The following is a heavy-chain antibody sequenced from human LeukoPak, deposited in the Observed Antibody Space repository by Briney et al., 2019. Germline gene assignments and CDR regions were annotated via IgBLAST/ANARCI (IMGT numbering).Heavy chain of an antibody. Sequence: GASVKVSCKASRGTFSSYAISWVRQAPGQGLEWMGGIIPIFGTANYAQKFQGRVTITADESTSTAYMELSSLRSEDTAVYYCARGYSYGHKGRYYFDYWGQGTLVTVSS. V-gene: IGHV1-69*13. CDR2: IIPIFGTA. CDR1: RGTFSSYA. D-gene: IGHD5-18*01. J-gene: IGHJ4*02. CDR3: ARGYSYGHKGRYYFDY.